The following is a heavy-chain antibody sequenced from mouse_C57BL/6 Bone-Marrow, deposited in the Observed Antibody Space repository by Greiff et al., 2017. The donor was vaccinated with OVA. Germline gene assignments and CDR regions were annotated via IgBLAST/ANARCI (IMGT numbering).Heavy chain of an antibody. J-gene: IGHJ1*03. V-gene: IGHV3-6*01. CDR1: GYSITSGYY. D-gene: IGHD2-4*01. CDR3: ARALYDYHWYFDV. Sequence: ESGPGLVKPSQSLSLTCSVTGYSITSGYYWNWIRQFPGNKLEWMGYISYDGSNNYNPSLKNRISITRDTSKNQFFLKLNSVTTEDIATYYCARALYDYHWYFDVWGTGTTVTVSS. CDR2: ISYDGSN.